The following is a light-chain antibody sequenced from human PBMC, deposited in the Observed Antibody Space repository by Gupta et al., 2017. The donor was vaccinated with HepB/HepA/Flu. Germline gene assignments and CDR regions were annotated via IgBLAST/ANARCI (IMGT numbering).Light chain of an antibody. CDR3: QQTYSTPFT. Sequence: DIQMTQSPSSLSASVGDRVTITCRASQSISTSLNWYQQKPGKAPNLLIYTASSLQSGVPSRFSGGGSGTDFTLTISSLQPEDFATYYCQQTYSTPFTFGHGTKVDIK. V-gene: IGKV1-39*01. J-gene: IGKJ3*01. CDR1: QSISTS. CDR2: TAS.